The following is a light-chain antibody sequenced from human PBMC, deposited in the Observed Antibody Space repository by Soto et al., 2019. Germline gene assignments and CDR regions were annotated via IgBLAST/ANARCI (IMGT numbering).Light chain of an antibody. J-gene: IGLJ1*01. Sequence: QSVLTQPASVSGSPGQSIAISCTGTSSDVGAYNYVSWYQQHPGKAPKLMIFDVSNRPSGVFNRFSGSKSGNTASLTISGLQAEDEADYYCTSYTTSGNYGFGIGTKVTVL. CDR3: TSYTTSGNYG. CDR1: SSDVGAYNY. V-gene: IGLV2-14*01. CDR2: DVS.